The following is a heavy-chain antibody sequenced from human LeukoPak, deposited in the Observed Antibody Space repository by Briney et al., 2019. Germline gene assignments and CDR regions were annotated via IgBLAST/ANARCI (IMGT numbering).Heavy chain of an antibody. CDR2: IYTSGST. Sequence: SETLSLTCTVSGGSICSYYWSWIRQPAGKGLEWIGRIYTSGSTNYNPSLKSRVTMSVDTSKNQFSLKLSSVTAADTAVYYCARDRDYGDYVAAFDIWGQGTMVTVSS. D-gene: IGHD4-17*01. CDR3: ARDRDYGDYVAAFDI. J-gene: IGHJ3*02. CDR1: GGSICSYY. V-gene: IGHV4-4*07.